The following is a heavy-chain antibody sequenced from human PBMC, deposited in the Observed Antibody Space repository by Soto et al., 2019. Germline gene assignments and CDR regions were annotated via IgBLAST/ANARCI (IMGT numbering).Heavy chain of an antibody. D-gene: IGHD6-13*01. CDR3: ARRIRQELLDY. CDR1: CYTFPIYG. V-gene: IGHV1-18*01. Sequence: APLRVSCRASCYTFPIYGISWVRQAPGQGLEWMGWISAYNGNTNYAQKLQGRVTMTTDTSTSTAYMELRSLRSDDTAIYYCARRIRQELLDYWGQGNLVSVSS. J-gene: IGHJ4*02. CDR2: ISAYNGNT.